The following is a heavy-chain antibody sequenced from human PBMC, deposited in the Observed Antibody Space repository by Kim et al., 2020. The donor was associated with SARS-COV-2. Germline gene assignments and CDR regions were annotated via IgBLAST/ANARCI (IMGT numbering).Heavy chain of an antibody. D-gene: IGHD3-9*01. CDR1: GYTFTSYA. CDR3: ARELVDYDILTGYYRHDAFEI. CDR2: INAGNGNT. V-gene: IGHV1-3*01. J-gene: IGHJ3*02. Sequence: ASVKVSCKASGYTFTSYAMHWVRQAPGQRLEWMGWINAGNGNTKYSQKFQGRVTITRDTSASTAYMELSSLRSEDTAVYYCARELVDYDILTGYYRHDAFEIWGQGTMVTVSS.